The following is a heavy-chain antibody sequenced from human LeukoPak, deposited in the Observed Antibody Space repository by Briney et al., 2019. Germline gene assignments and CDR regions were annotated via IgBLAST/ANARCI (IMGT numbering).Heavy chain of an antibody. Sequence: ASVKVSCKASGYTFTGYYMHWVRQAPGQGLEWMGWINPNSGGTNYAQKFQGRVTMTRDTSIITAYMELSRLRSDDTAVYYCAREFEQQLLGRCWFDPWGQGTLVTVSS. V-gene: IGHV1-2*02. CDR1: GYTFTGYY. CDR3: AREFEQQLLGRCWFDP. CDR2: INPNSGGT. J-gene: IGHJ5*02. D-gene: IGHD6-13*01.